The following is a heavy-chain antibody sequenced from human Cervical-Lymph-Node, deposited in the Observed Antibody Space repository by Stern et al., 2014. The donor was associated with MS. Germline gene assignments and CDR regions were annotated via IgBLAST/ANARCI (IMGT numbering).Heavy chain of an antibody. D-gene: IGHD5-18*01. CDR1: GFTFSEYY. J-gene: IGHJ4*02. CDR3: ARGAYSYD. V-gene: IGHV3-11*01. Sequence: DQLVESGGTLVKPGGSLRLSCAVSGFTFSEYYMSWIRQAPGKGLEWISTISSRASTIYYADSVKGRFPVSRDNAKNLLYLQMNSLRAEDSAVYSCARGAYSYDWGQGTLVTVSS. CDR2: ISSRASTI.